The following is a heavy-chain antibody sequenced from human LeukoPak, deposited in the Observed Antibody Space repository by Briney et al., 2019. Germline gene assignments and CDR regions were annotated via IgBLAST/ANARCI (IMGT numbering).Heavy chain of an antibody. CDR1: GFTFDDYA. CDR2: ISWNGGSK. Sequence: PGGSLRLSCAASGFTFDDYAMHWVRQAPGKGLEWVSGISWNGGSKGYGDSVKGRFTVSRDSAKNSLYLQMNSLRAEDTALYYCAKAIGGSYYWYFDLWGRGTLVTVSS. J-gene: IGHJ2*01. D-gene: IGHD1-26*01. V-gene: IGHV3-9*01. CDR3: AKAIGGSYYWYFDL.